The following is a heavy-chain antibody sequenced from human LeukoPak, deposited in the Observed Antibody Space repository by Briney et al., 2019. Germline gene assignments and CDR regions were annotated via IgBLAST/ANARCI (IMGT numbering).Heavy chain of an antibody. J-gene: IGHJ4*02. CDR3: ATGVWGYYDSSGYYYYFDY. D-gene: IGHD3-22*01. CDR1: GGSISSSSYY. CDR2: IYYTGST. V-gene: IGHV4-39*07. Sequence: SETLFLTCTVSGGSISSSSYYWGWIRQPPGKGLEWIGSIYYTGSTYYSPSLKSRVTISVDTSKNQFSLKLSSVTAADTAVYYCATGVWGYYDSSGYYYYFDYWGQGTLVPVSS.